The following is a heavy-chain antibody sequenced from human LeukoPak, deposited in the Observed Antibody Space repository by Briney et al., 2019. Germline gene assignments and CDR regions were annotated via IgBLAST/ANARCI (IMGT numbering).Heavy chain of an antibody. J-gene: IGHJ4*02. V-gene: IGHV4-30-4*08. CDR1: GGSISSGDYY. CDR3: ARRHDYGDYYFDY. CDR2: IYYSGST. D-gene: IGHD4-17*01. Sequence: PSQTLSLTCTVSGGSISSGDYYWSWIRQPPGKGLEWIGYIYYSGSTYYNPSLKSRVTISVDTSKNQFSLKLSSVTAADTAVYYCARRHDYGDYYFDYWGQGTLVTVSS.